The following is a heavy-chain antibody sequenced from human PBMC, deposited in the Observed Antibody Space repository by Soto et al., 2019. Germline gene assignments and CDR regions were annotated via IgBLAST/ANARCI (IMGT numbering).Heavy chain of an antibody. CDR1: GGTFSSYA. V-gene: IGHV1-69*01. D-gene: IGHD2-2*01. Sequence: QVQLVQSGAEVKKPGASVKVSCKASGGTFSSYAISWVRQAPGQGLEWMGGIIPIFGTANYAQKFQGRVTTTADESTNTAYMALSSLRSEDTAVYYSARAGRSREVPAAMRWGSTNYYYCYGMDVWGQGTTVTVSS. CDR3: ARAGRSREVPAAMRWGSTNYYYCYGMDV. J-gene: IGHJ6*02. CDR2: IIPIFGTA.